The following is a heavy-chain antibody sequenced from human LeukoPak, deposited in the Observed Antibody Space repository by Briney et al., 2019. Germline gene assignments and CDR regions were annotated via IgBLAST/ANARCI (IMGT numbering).Heavy chain of an antibody. CDR2: ISYDGSNK. J-gene: IGHJ4*02. D-gene: IGHD3-22*01. Sequence: GGSLRLSCAASGFTFSSYAMHWVRQAPGKGLEWVAVISYDGSNKYYADSVKGRFTISRDNSKNTLYLQMNSLRAEDTAVYYCGRDRSMMVVVVPLFPQPDFASWGQGPL. CDR3: GRDRSMMVVVVPLFPQPDFAS. CDR1: GFTFSSYA. V-gene: IGHV3-30-3*01.